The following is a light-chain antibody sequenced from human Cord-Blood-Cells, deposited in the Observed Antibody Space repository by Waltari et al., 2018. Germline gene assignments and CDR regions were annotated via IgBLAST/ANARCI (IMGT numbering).Light chain of an antibody. Sequence: AIRMTQPQSSFSASTGDRVTITCRASQGISRYLAWYKQKPGKAPKLLIYAASTLQSGDPSRVSDSGSRTDVTLAISCLKSQYYATYDGLQYYSYPLTFGPGTKVVIE. V-gene: IGKV1-8*01. J-gene: IGKJ3*01. CDR3: LQYYSYPLT. CDR2: AAS. CDR1: QGISRY.